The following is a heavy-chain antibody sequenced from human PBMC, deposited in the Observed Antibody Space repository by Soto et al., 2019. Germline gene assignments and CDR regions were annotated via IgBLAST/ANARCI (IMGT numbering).Heavy chain of an antibody. D-gene: IGHD6-19*01. J-gene: IGHJ4*02. CDR2: VSGSDGST. CDR3: AKDYNAVAGPAGFDY. Sequence: GGSLRLSCAASGFTFSSYAMSWVRQAPGKGLEWVSAVSGSDGSTYYADSVKGRFTISRDNAKNTLFLQVDDLRAEDTAVYYCAKDYNAVAGPAGFDYWGQGTLVTVSS. V-gene: IGHV3-23*01. CDR1: GFTFSSYA.